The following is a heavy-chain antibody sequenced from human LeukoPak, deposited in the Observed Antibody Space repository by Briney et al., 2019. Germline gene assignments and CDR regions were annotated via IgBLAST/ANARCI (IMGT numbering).Heavy chain of an antibody. V-gene: IGHV3-7*03. CDR3: ARSSGIGTTDY. D-gene: IGHD1-1*01. CDR1: EFTFSVCW. J-gene: IGHJ4*02. CDR2: INYDGGET. Sequence: GGSLSLSCAASEFTFSVCWMSWVRQAPGEGLEWVGNINYDGGETYYVDSVRGRFTISRDNAKNSLYLQMNNLRAEDTAIYYCARSSGIGTTDYWGQGTLVTVSS.